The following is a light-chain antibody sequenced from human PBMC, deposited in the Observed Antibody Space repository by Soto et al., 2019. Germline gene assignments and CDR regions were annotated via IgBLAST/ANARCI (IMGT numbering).Light chain of an antibody. CDR1: SRHIGGFYF. CDR3: SSYSSNSTFYV. J-gene: IGLJ1*01. Sequence: QSVLTQRASVSGSPGHSITISCPATSRHIGGFYFVPWYQPHPGKDPKLMIYQVSNRPSGVSKRFSGSKSGNTASLTISGLQAADAADYFCSSYSSNSTFYVFGAGTKVTVL. CDR2: QVS. V-gene: IGLV2-14*01.